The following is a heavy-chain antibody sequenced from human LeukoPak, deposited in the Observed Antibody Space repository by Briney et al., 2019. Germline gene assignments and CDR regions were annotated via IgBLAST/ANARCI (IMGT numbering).Heavy chain of an antibody. J-gene: IGHJ4*02. Sequence: ASVKVSCKASGYTFTSHFMHWVRQAPGQGLEWMGGFDPEDGETIYAQKFQGRVTMTEDTSTDTAYMELSSLRSEDTAVYYCATGQWELPLDYWGQGTLVTVSS. CDR3: ATGQWELPLDY. D-gene: IGHD1-26*01. V-gene: IGHV1-24*01. CDR2: FDPEDGET. CDR1: GYTFTSHF.